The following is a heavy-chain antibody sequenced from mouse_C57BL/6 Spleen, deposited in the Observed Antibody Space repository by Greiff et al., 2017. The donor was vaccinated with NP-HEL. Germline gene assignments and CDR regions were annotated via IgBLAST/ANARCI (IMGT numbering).Heavy chain of an antibody. CDR3: ARENWDYAMDY. CDR1: GFTFSSYA. V-gene: IGHV5-4*01. D-gene: IGHD4-1*01. CDR2: ISDGGSYT. J-gene: IGHJ4*01. Sequence: EVKVVESGGGLVKPGGSLKLSCAASGFTFSSYAMSWVRQTPEKRLEWVATISDGGSYTYYPDNVKGRFTISRDNAKNNLYLQMSHLKSEDTAMYYCARENWDYAMDYWGQGTSVTVSS.